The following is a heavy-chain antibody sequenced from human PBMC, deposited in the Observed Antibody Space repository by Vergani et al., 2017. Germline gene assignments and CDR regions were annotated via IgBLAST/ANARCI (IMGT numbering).Heavy chain of an antibody. Sequence: EVQLVESGGGLVKPGGSLSLSCAASGFTFSNAWMSWVRQAPGKGLEWVGRIKSKTDGGTTDYAAPVKGRFTISRDDSKNTLYLQMNSLKTEDTAIYYCTTGPPSPDVWFGELNADMDVWGKGTTVTVSS. CDR1: GFTFSNAW. CDR3: TTGPPSPDVWFGELNADMDV. D-gene: IGHD3-10*01. CDR2: IKSKTDGGTT. J-gene: IGHJ6*03. V-gene: IGHV3-15*01.